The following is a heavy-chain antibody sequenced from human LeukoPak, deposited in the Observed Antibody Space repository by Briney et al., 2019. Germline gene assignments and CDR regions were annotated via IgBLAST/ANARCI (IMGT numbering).Heavy chain of an antibody. D-gene: IGHD3-22*01. CDR3: AKDPYYYDSSGYPRYFDY. CDR1: GFTFSSYA. V-gene: IGHV3-23*01. Sequence: GGSLRLSCAASGFTFSSYAMSWVRQAPEKGLEWVSAISGSGGSTYYADSVKGRFTISRDNSKNTLYLQMNSLRAEDTAVYYCAKDPYYYDSSGYPRYFDYWGQGTLVTVSS. CDR2: ISGSGGST. J-gene: IGHJ4*02.